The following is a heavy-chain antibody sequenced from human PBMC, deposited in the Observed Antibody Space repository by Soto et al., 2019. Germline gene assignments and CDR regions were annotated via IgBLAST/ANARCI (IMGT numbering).Heavy chain of an antibody. D-gene: IGHD5-12*01. CDR1: GLTLSSTG. CDR3: ARVVANF. CDR2: ISGSGST. V-gene: IGHV3-23*01. J-gene: IGHJ4*02. Sequence: GGSLRLSCAVSGLTLSSTGMSWVRQAPGKGLECVSTISGSGSTYYTDSVKGRFTISRDISKSTLYLQMNSLSAEDTAVYYCARVVANFWGQGTLVTVSS.